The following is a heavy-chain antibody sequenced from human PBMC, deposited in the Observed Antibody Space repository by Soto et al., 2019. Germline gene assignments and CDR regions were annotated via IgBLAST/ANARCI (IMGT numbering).Heavy chain of an antibody. J-gene: IGHJ4*02. CDR3: ARDADTGQIDYFDH. D-gene: IGHD5-18*01. Sequence: GASVKVSCKASGYTFTSYGINWVRQAPGQGLEWMGWITPYNGNTNYAQKSLGRVTMTTDTSTTTAYMELRNLRSDDTAVYYCARDADTGQIDYFDHWGQGTLVTVSS. V-gene: IGHV1-18*01. CDR1: GYTFTSYG. CDR2: ITPYNGNT.